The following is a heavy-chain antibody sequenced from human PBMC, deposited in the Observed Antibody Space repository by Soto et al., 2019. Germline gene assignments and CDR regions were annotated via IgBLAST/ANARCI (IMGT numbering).Heavy chain of an antibody. CDR1: GCSITSSSYY. V-gene: IGHV4-39*01. Sequence: XETLSLTCTVSGCSITSSSYYWGWIRQPPGKGLEWIGGIYYSGRSYYNPSLKSRVTMSVDTSKNQFSLTLNSVTAADAAVYYCARQRTTVVTQAYFDHWGQGTLVTVSS. CDR3: ARQRTTVVTQAYFDH. J-gene: IGHJ4*02. CDR2: IYYSGRS. D-gene: IGHD4-17*01.